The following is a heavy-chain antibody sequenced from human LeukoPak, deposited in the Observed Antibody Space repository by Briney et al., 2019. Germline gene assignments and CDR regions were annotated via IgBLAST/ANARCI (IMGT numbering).Heavy chain of an antibody. CDR1: GFTFSSYW. CDR3: AKDPRASSAYYYDRLGY. D-gene: IGHD3-22*01. V-gene: IGHV3-23*01. Sequence: GGSLRLSCAASGFTFSSYWMHWVRQAPGKGLEWVSAISGSGGSTYYADSVKGRFTISRDNSKSTLNLQMNSLRVEDTAVYYCAKDPRASSAYYYDRLGYWGQGTLVTVSS. J-gene: IGHJ4*02. CDR2: ISGSGGST.